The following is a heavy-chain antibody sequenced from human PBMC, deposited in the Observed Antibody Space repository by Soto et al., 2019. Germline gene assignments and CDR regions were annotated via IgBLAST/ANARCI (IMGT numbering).Heavy chain of an antibody. CDR1: GGSFSGYY. D-gene: IGHD2-2*01. J-gene: IGHJ6*02. Sequence: PSDTLSLTCAVYGGSFSGYYWSWIRQPPGKGLEWIGEINHSGSTNYNPSLKSRVTISVDTSKNQFSLKLSSVTAADTAVYYCARDSVNGVPAAMDVWGQGTTVTVSS. CDR3: ARDSVNGVPAAMDV. CDR2: INHSGST. V-gene: IGHV4-34*01.